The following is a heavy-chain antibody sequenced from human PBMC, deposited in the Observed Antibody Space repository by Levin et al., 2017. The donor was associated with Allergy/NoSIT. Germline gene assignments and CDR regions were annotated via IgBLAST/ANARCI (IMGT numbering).Heavy chain of an antibody. CDR1: GYTFTGYY. J-gene: IGHJ4*02. D-gene: IGHD2-2*02. CDR3: ARGRWVGYCSSTSCYTGGDY. CDR2: INPNSGGT. Sequence: AGGSLRLSCKASGYTFTGYYMHWVRQAPGQGLEWMGWINPNSGGTNYAQKFQGRVTMTRDTSISTAYMELSRLRSDDTAVYYCARGRWVGYCSSTSCYTGGDYWGQGTLVTVSS. V-gene: IGHV1-2*02.